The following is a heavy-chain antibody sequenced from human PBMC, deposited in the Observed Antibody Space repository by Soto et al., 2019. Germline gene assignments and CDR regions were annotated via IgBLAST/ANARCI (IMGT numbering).Heavy chain of an antibody. J-gene: IGHJ4*02. V-gene: IGHV3-23*01. CDR1: GFTFNSYA. Sequence: GGSLRLSCAASGFTFNSYAMSWVRQAPGKGLEWVSVISYSGSNTYYADSVKGRFTISRDNSKNTLYLQMNSLRAEDMAVYYCARDSLLILRYFDWLSPLDYWGRGTLVTVSS. CDR2: ISYSGSNT. CDR3: ARDSLLILRYFDWLSPLDY. D-gene: IGHD3-9*01.